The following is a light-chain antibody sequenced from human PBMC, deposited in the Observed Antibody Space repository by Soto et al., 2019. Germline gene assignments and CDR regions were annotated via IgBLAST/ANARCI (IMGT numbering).Light chain of an antibody. J-gene: IGLJ3*02. CDR2: DVT. V-gene: IGLV2-14*03. Sequence: QSVLTQPASVSGSPGQSITIFCTGTSSDVGGYNYVSWYQQRPGKPPKLMIYDVTNRPSGVSNRFSGSKSGSTASLTISGGQAEDEGDYYCSSYTNRNTVVFGGGTKLTVL. CDR1: SSDVGGYNY. CDR3: SSYTNRNTVV.